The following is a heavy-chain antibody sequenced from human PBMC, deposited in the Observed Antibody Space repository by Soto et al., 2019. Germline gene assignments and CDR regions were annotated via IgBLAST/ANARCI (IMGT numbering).Heavy chain of an antibody. CDR3: AKDSSSLRYFDWLSPGAFDI. J-gene: IGHJ3*02. V-gene: IGHV3-23*01. CDR1: GFTFSSYA. Sequence: GSLRLSCAASGFTFSSYAMSWVRQAPGKGLEWVSAISGSGGSTYYADSVKGRFTISRDNSKNTLYLQMNSLRAEDTAVYYCAKDSSSLRYFDWLSPGAFDIWGQGTMVTVSS. D-gene: IGHD3-9*01. CDR2: ISGSGGST.